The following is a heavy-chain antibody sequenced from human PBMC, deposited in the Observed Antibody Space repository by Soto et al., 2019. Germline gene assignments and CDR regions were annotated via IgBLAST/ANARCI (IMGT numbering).Heavy chain of an antibody. Sequence: QVQLVQSGVEVKKPGASVKVSCKASGYTFTDYRMIWVRQAPGQGLEWMGIINPSGGSTKYAPNFQGRVTLTGDSFTSTVYMELSNLRSEDTAVYYCARPAGRLANWFDPWGQGTLVTVSS. CDR3: ARPAGRLANWFDP. CDR2: INPSGGST. CDR1: GYTFTDYR. J-gene: IGHJ5*02. V-gene: IGHV1-46*01. D-gene: IGHD6-6*01.